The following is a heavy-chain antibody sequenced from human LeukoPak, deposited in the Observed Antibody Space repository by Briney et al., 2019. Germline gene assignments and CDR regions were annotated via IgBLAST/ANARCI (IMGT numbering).Heavy chain of an antibody. V-gene: IGHV3-48*01. CDR3: ARDYSLYDSSAFIIGRGAFDI. CDR1: GFTFSSYS. Sequence: PGGSLRLSCAASGFTFSSYSMNWVRQAPGKGLEWASYISSSSSTIYYADSVKGRFTISRDNAKNSLYLQMNSLRAEDTAVYYCARDYSLYDSSAFIIGRGAFDIWGQGTMVTVSS. CDR2: ISSSSSTI. D-gene: IGHD3-22*01. J-gene: IGHJ3*02.